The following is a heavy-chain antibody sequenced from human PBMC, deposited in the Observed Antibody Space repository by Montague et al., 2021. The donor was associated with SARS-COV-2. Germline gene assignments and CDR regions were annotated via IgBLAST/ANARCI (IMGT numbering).Heavy chain of an antibody. CDR2: INHGGST. CDR1: GTSFSAYS. V-gene: IGHV4-34*01. D-gene: IGHD3-10*01. J-gene: IGHJ6*03. Sequence: SETLSLTCAVHGTSFSAYSWNWIRQPPGKGLEWIGVINHGGSTKYSPSLKSRLTISADTSKNQFSLKLTSVAAADTAVYYCARLRDGVVPSPILGVGPYYSYYYMDVWGKGTTVTVSS. CDR3: ARLRDGVVPSPILGVGPYYSYYYMDV.